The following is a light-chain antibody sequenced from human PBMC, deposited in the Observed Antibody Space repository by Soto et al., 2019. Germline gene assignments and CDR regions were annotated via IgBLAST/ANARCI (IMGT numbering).Light chain of an antibody. CDR1: QSISNS. CDR3: QQYNNWPPRT. V-gene: IGKV3-15*01. Sequence: EIVMTQSPASLSVSPGETATLSCMASQSISNSLAWYQQKPGQAPSLLIYGASTRATGIPARFSGSGSGTEFTLTISSLQSEDSALYSCQQYNNWPPRTFGQGTKLDIK. J-gene: IGKJ2*01. CDR2: GAS.